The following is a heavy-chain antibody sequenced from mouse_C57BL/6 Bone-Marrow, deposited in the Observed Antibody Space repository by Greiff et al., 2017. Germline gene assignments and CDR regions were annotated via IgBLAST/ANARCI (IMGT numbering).Heavy chain of an antibody. CDR1: GYTFTDYE. D-gene: IGHD2-4*01. J-gene: IGHJ3*01. CDR2: IDPETGGT. V-gene: IGHV1-15*01. Sequence: QVQLQQSGAELVRPGASVTLSCKASGYTFTDYEMHWVKQTPVHGLEWIGAIDPETGGTAYNQKFKGKAILTADKSSSTAYMELRSLTSEDSAVYYCTRDYGLGFAYWGQGTLVTVSA. CDR3: TRDYGLGFAY.